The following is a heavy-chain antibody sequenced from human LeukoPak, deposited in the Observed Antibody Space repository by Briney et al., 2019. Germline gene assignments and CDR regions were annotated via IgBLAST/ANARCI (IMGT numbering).Heavy chain of an antibody. V-gene: IGHV3-74*01. J-gene: IGHJ6*04. CDR1: GFTFSGHW. CDR3: AELGITMIGGV. D-gene: IGHD3-10*02. Sequence: HPGGSLRLSCAASGFTFSGHWMHWVRQAPGKGLVWVSRINSDGSSTTYADSVKGRFTISRDNAKNSLYLQMNSLRAEDTAVYYCAELGITMIGGVWGKGTTVTISS. CDR2: INSDGSST.